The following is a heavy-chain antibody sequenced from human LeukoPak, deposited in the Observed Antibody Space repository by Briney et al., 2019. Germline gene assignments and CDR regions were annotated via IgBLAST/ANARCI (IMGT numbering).Heavy chain of an antibody. Sequence: GGSLRLSCAASGFTFVDYTMYWVRQVPGKGLEWVSLISWDGGSIYYANSVKGRFTISRDNSKKSLYLQMNSLTSEDTALYYCAKDSSPRWRVQDAFDDWGQGTMVTVSS. CDR1: GFTFVDYT. CDR3: AKDSSPRWRVQDAFDD. J-gene: IGHJ3*01. CDR2: ISWDGGSI. D-gene: IGHD6-19*01. V-gene: IGHV3-43*01.